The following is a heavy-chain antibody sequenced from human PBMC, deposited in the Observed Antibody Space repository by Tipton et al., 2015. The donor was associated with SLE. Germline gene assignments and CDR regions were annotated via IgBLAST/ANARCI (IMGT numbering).Heavy chain of an antibody. J-gene: IGHJ4*02. V-gene: IGHV3-7*01. CDR2: MNQDGKER. D-gene: IGHD4-11*01. CDR3: AREDHSTYIY. CDR1: GFTFSTYW. Sequence: SLRLSCAASGFTFSTYWMSWVRQVPGKGLEWVANMNQDGKERYYVDSVKGRFTISRDNAKNSLFLQMNSLRAEDTAVYYCAREDHSTYIYWGQGTLVTVSS.